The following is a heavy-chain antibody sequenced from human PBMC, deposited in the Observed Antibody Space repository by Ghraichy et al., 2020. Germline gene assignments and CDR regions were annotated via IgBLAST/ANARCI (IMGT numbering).Heavy chain of an antibody. CDR2: IIPIFGTA. J-gene: IGHJ6*02. CDR1: GGTFSSYA. D-gene: IGHD5-12*01. CDR3: ASADIVATISKVARYGMDV. Sequence: SVKVSCKASGGTFSSYAISWVRQAPGQGLEWMGGIIPIFGTANYAQKFQGRVTITADESTSTAYMELSSLRSEDTAVYYCASADIVATISKVARYGMDVWGQGTTVTVSS. V-gene: IGHV1-69*13.